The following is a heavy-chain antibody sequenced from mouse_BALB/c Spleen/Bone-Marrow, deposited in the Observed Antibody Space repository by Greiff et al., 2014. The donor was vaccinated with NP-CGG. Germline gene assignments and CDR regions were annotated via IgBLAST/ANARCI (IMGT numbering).Heavy chain of an antibody. Sequence: VQLQQSGAELAKPGASVKMSCKASGYTFSSYWMHWVKQRPGQGLEWIGYISPTTGYTEYSQKFKDKATLTADKSSSTAYMQLSSLTSEYSAVYYCARYGNFLAMDYWGQGTSVTVSS. CDR3: ARYGNFLAMDY. J-gene: IGHJ4*01. D-gene: IGHD1-1*01. V-gene: IGHV1-7*01. CDR1: GYTFSSYW. CDR2: ISPTTGYT.